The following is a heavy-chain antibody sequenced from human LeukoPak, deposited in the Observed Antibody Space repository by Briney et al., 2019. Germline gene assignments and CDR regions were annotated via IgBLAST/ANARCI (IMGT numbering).Heavy chain of an antibody. CDR3: ARLEGYCSSTSCYDPDYVADAFDI. CDR1: GFTFSTYA. Sequence: GGSLRLSCAASGFTFSTYAMSWVRQAPGKGLEWVSSISSSSSYIYYADSVKGRFTISRDNAKNSLYLQMNSLRAEDTAVYYCARLEGYCSSTSCYDPDYVADAFDIWGQGTMVTVSS. CDR2: ISSSSSYI. J-gene: IGHJ3*02. D-gene: IGHD2-2*01. V-gene: IGHV3-21*01.